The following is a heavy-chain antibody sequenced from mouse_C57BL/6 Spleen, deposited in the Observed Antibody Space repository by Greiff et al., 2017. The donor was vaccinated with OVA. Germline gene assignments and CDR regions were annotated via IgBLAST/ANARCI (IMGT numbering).Heavy chain of an antibody. CDR2: ISNGGGST. CDR1: GFTFSDYY. J-gene: IGHJ2*01. V-gene: IGHV5-12*01. Sequence: EVMLVESGGGLVQPGGSLKLSCAASGFTFSDYYMYWVRQTPEKRLEWVAYISNGGGSTYYPDTVKGRFTISRDNAKNTLYLQMSRLKSEDTAMYYCARRYGSSYTFFDYWGQGTTLTVSS. CDR3: ARRYGSSYTFFDY. D-gene: IGHD1-1*01.